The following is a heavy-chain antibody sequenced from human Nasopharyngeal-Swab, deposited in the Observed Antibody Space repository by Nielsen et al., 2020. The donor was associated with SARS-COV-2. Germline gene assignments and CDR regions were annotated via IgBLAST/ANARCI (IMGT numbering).Heavy chain of an antibody. V-gene: IGHV3-49*02. Sequence: WIRQPPGKGLEWVGFIRSKAYGGTTEYAASVKGRFTISRDDSKSIAYLQMNSLKTEDTAVYYCTRALYDYVWGSYRYGSDYRGQGTLVTVSS. D-gene: IGHD3-16*02. CDR3: TRALYDYVWGSYRYGSDY. CDR2: IRSKAYGGTT. J-gene: IGHJ4*02.